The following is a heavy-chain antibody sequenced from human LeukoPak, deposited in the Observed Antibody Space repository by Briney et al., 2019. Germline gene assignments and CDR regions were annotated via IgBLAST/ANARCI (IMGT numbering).Heavy chain of an antibody. V-gene: IGHV3-33*01. J-gene: IGHJ6*02. CDR1: GFTFSSYG. CDR2: IWYDGRNK. Sequence: GGSLRLSCAASGFTFSSYGMHWVRQAPGKGLEWVAVIWYDGRNKYYADSVKGRFTITRDNSKNTLYLQMNSLRAEDTAVYYCARDKGTVTLYYYYGMDVWGQGTTVTVSS. CDR3: ARDKGTVTLYYYYGMDV. D-gene: IGHD4-17*01.